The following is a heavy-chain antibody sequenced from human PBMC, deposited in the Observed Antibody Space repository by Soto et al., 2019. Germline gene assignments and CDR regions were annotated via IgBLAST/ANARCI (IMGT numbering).Heavy chain of an antibody. D-gene: IGHD3-3*01. CDR1: GFTFSDYY. V-gene: IGHV3-11*01. Sequence: GGSLRLSCAASGFTFSDYYMSWIRQAPGKGLEWVSYISSSGSTIYYADSVKGRFTISRDNAKNSLYLQMNSLRAEDTAVYYCAAGVLRFLEWLTKSGDYYYYYMDVWGKGTTVTVSS. CDR3: AAGVLRFLEWLTKSGDYYYYYMDV. CDR2: ISSSGSTI. J-gene: IGHJ6*03.